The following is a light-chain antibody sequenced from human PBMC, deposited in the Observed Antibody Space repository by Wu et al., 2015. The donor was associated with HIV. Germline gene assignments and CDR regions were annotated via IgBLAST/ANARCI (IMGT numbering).Light chain of an antibody. V-gene: IGKV1-5*03. Sequence: DIQMTQSPSTLSASVGDRVTITCRASQSISSLLAWYQQKPGKAPKLLIYGASILENGVPLRFSGDESETAFTLTISSPQAEDFAVYFCQQYNSLPYTFGRGPNWTS. CDR2: GAS. J-gene: IGKJ2*01. CDR3: QQYNSLPYT. CDR1: QSISSL.